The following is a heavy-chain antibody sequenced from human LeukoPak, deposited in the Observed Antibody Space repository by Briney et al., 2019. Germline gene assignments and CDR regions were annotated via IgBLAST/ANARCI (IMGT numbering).Heavy chain of an antibody. J-gene: IGHJ4*02. CDR3: ARGRRLTPSIAVAGTPPDY. D-gene: IGHD6-19*01. V-gene: IGHV4-34*01. CDR2: INHSGST. Sequence: SETLSLTCAVYGGSFSGYYWSWIRQPPGKGLEWIGEINHSGSTNYNPSLKSRVTISVDTSKNQFSLKLSSVTAADTAVYYCARGRRLTPSIAVAGTPPDYWGQGTLVTVSS. CDR1: GGSFSGYY.